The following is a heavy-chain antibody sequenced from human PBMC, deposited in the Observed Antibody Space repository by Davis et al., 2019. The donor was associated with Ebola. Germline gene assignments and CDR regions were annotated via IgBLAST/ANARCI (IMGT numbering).Heavy chain of an antibody. CDR2: INPSGGST. CDR3: AIQQQLVDIHRYYYYGMDV. CDR1: GYTFTSYY. V-gene: IGHV1-46*01. D-gene: IGHD6-6*01. Sequence: ASVKVSCKASGYTFTSYYMHWVRQAPGQGLEWMGIINPSGGSTSYAQKFQGRVTMTRDTSTSTVYMELSSLRSEDTAVYYCAIQQQLVDIHRYYYYGMDVWGQGTTVTVSS. J-gene: IGHJ6*02.